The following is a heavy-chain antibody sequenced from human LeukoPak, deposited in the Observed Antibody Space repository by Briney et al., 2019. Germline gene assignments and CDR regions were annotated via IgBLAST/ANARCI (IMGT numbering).Heavy chain of an antibody. Sequence: SETLSLTCTVSGGSISSYYWSWIRQPPGKGLEWIGYIYYSGSTNYNPSLKSRVTISVDTSKNQFFLKPSSVTAADTAVYYCARAYYDFWSGYSIDYYYYYYMDVWGKGTTVTVSS. CDR3: ARAYYDFWSGYSIDYYYYYYMDV. CDR2: IYYSGST. J-gene: IGHJ6*03. CDR1: GGSISSYY. V-gene: IGHV4-59*01. D-gene: IGHD3-3*01.